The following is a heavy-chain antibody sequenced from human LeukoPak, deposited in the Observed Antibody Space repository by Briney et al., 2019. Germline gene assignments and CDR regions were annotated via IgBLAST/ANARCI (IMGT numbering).Heavy chain of an antibody. CDR2: ISSSSSYI. J-gene: IGHJ4*02. V-gene: IGHV3-21*01. Sequence: GGSLRLSCAASGFTFSSYSMNWVRQAPGKGLEWVSSISSSSSYIYYADSVKGRFTISRDNAKNSLYLQMNSLRVEDTAVYYCARDYAGGPLYYFDYWGQGTLVTVSS. D-gene: IGHD2-8*02. CDR1: GFTFSSYS. CDR3: ARDYAGGPLYYFDY.